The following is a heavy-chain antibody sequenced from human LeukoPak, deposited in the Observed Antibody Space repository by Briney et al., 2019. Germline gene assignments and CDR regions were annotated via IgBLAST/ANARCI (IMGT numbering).Heavy chain of an antibody. V-gene: IGHV4-59*01. CDR1: GGSISSYY. CDR2: IYYSGST. J-gene: IGHJ5*02. D-gene: IGHD1-26*01. Sequence: SETLSLTCTVSGGSISSYYWSWIRQPPGKGLEWIGYIYYSGSTNYNPSLKSRVTISVDTSKNQFSLKLSSVTAADTAVYYCARLVVGSRFDPWGQGTLVTASS. CDR3: ARLVVGSRFDP.